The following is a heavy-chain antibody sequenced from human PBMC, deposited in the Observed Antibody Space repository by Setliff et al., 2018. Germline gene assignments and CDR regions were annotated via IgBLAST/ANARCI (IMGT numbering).Heavy chain of an antibody. J-gene: IGHJ6*02. D-gene: IGHD3-10*01. CDR2: IKQDGSDK. Sequence: GGSLRLSCAASGFTFSTYWMSWVRQAPGKGLEWVANIKQDGSDKYYVDSVKGRFTISRDNAKNSLYLQMNSLRAEDTAVYYCARDHVYGSQYCYYYYGMDVWGQGTTVTVSS. CDR3: ARDHVYGSQYCYYYYGMDV. V-gene: IGHV3-7*01. CDR1: GFTFSTYW.